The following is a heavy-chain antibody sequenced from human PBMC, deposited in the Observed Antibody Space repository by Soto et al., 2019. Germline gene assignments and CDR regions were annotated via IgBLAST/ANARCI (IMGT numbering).Heavy chain of an antibody. CDR3: ARAYYYDSSGYYWYFDL. CDR1: GFTFSSYA. Sequence: QVQLVESGGGVVQPGRSLRLSCAASGFTFSSYAMHWVRQAPGKGLEWVAVISYDGSNKYYADSVKGRFTISRDNSKNTLYLQMNSLRAEDTAVYYCARAYYYDSSGYYWYFDLWGRGTLVTVSS. J-gene: IGHJ2*01. CDR2: ISYDGSNK. V-gene: IGHV3-30-3*01. D-gene: IGHD3-22*01.